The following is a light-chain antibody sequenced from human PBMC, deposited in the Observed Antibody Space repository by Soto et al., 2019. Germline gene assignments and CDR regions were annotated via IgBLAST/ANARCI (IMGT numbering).Light chain of an antibody. CDR1: QTVSNN. Sequence: EIVMTQSPATLSVSPGERATLSCRASQTVSNNLAWYQQKPGQSPRLLIYDASTRATGIPARFSGSGSVTEFTLTISSLQSEDFAVYYCQQYYYWPLTFGGGTKV. V-gene: IGKV3-15*01. CDR2: DAS. J-gene: IGKJ4*01. CDR3: QQYYYWPLT.